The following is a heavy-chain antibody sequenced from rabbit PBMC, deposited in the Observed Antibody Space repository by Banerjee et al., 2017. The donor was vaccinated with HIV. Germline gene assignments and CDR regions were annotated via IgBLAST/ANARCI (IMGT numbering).Heavy chain of an antibody. D-gene: IGHD4-1*01. CDR2: IYTDSDGT. J-gene: IGHJ4*01. CDR1: GFSFSNGYV. V-gene: IGHV1S43*01. CDR3: ARDLAGVIGWNFNL. Sequence: QEQLEESGGDLVKPEGSLTLTCTASGFSFSNGYVMCWVRQAPGKGLEWIACIYTDSDGTWYASWVNGRFTITRSTSLNTVTLQMTSLTAADTATYFCARDLAGVIGWNFNLWGQGTLVTVS.